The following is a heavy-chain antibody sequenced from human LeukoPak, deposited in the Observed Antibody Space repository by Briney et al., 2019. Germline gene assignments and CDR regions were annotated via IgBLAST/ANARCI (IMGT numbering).Heavy chain of an antibody. CDR3: ARVRRDYDILTGYYNVNYFDY. CDR1: GFTFSTYS. D-gene: IGHD3-9*01. CDR2: IGRGIR. J-gene: IGHJ4*02. Sequence: GGSLRLSCVGSGFTFSTYSMNWVRQAPGKGLEWVSHIGRGIRYADSVEGRFTISRDNAKNSLYLQMNSLRAEDTAVYYCARVRRDYDILTGYYNVNYFDYWGQGTLVTVSS. V-gene: IGHV3-48*04.